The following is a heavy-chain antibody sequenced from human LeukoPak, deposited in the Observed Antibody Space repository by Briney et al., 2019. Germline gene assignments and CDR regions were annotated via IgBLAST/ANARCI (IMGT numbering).Heavy chain of an antibody. CDR2: IYYSGST. CDR3: ARHSGIVGATRAHDY. V-gene: IGHV4-39*01. D-gene: IGHD1-26*01. CDR1: GGSISSSSYY. J-gene: IGHJ4*02. Sequence: SETLPLTCTVSGGSISSSSYYWGWIRQPPGTGLEWIGSIYYSGSTYYNPSLKSRVTISVDTSKNQFSLKLSSVTAADTAVYYCARHSGIVGATRAHDYWGQGTLVTVSS.